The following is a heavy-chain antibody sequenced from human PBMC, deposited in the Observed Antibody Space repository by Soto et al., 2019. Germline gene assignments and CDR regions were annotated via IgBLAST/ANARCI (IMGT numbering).Heavy chain of an antibody. J-gene: IGHJ2*01. D-gene: IGHD2-15*01. V-gene: IGHV3-33*01. CDR3: ARDGYCSGVSCYGFGNWYFDL. Sequence: QVQLVESGGGVVQSGRSLRLTCAAPGFTFSSYGMHWVRQAPGKGLEWVAVIWYDGSNKYYADSVKGRFTISRDNSKKTMYLQMNSLRAEYTAVYYCARDGYCSGVSCYGFGNWYFDLWGRGTLVTVSS. CDR1: GFTFSSYG. CDR2: IWYDGSNK.